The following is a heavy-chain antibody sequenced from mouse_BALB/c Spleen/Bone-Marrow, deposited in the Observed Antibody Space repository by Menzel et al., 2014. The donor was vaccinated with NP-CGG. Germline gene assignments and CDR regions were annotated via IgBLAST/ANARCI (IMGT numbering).Heavy chain of an antibody. CDR2: IFSYGSP. CDR1: GFDLSSYY. J-gene: IGHJ4*01. Sequence: LEESGGRLVTPGTPLTLTCTASGFDLSSYYMSWVRQAPGKGLEWIGIIFSYGSPYYASWVNGRFTISRTSTTVDLKIISPTTEDTATYFCAKGARFNAGMDLWGQGTLVTVSS. V-gene: IGHV5-6-5*01. CDR3: AKGARFNAGMDL. D-gene: IGHD3-1*01.